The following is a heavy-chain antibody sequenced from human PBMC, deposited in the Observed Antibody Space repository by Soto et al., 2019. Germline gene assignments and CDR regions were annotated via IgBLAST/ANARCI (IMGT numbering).Heavy chain of an antibody. D-gene: IGHD3-16*01. Sequence: QVQLVQSGAEVKNPGASVKVSCKASGYTFTRYGIGWARQAPGQGLEWMGWNNTYNGNTNYAQNVQSRVTLTTDTSTSTAYMELRSLRSNDTAIYYCAMVDVYVTPSPQDVWGQGTTVIVSS. CDR2: NNTYNGNT. CDR1: GYTFTRYG. CDR3: AMVDVYVTPSPQDV. J-gene: IGHJ6*02. V-gene: IGHV1-18*01.